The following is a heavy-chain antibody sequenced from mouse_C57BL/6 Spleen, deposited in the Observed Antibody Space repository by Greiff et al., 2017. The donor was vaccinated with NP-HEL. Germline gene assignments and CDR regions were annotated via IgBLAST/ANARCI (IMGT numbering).Heavy chain of an antibody. Sequence: VKLQQPGAELVRPGTSVKLSCKASGYTFTSYWMHWVKQRPGQGLEWIGVIDPSDSYTNYNQKFKGKATLTVDTSSSTAYMQLSSLTSEDSAVYYCARNYGSSGYWYFDVWGTGTTVTVSS. CDR2: IDPSDSYT. J-gene: IGHJ1*03. V-gene: IGHV1-59*01. CDR1: GYTFTSYW. CDR3: ARNYGSSGYWYFDV. D-gene: IGHD1-1*01.